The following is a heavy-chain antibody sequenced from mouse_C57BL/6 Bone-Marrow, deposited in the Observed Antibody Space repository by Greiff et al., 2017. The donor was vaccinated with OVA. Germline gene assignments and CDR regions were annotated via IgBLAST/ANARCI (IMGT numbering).Heavy chain of an antibody. J-gene: IGHJ2*01. CDR2: IRNKANGYTT. V-gene: IGHV7-3*01. Sequence: EVQLVESGGGLVQPGGSLSLSCAASGFTFTDYYMSWVRQPPGKALEWLGCIRNKANGYTTEYSASVKGRFTISRDNSQSILYLQMNALRAEDSATYYCARYTAYYFDYWGQGTTLTVSS. CDR1: GFTFTDYY. CDR3: ARYTAYYFDY.